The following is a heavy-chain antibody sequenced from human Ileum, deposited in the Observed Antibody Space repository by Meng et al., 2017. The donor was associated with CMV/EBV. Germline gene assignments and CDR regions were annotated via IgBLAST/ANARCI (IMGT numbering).Heavy chain of an antibody. CDR2: VYSSGST. V-gene: IGHV4-4*07. CDR3: ARGSSSWAFDY. J-gene: IGHJ4*02. Sequence: QWQLKGSGPGLVKPSETLSLSCTVSGGSISGYYWSWIRQPATKGLEWIGRVYSSGSTDYNPSLQSRATMSVDTSKNQFSLKLSSVTAADTAVYYCARGSSSWAFDYWGQGTLVTVSS. D-gene: IGHD2-2*01. CDR1: GGSISGYY.